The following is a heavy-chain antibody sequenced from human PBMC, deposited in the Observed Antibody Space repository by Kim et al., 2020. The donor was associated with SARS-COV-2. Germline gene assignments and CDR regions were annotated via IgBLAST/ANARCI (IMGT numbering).Heavy chain of an antibody. V-gene: IGHV3-53*04. CDR1: GFTVSSNY. CDR2: IYSGGST. D-gene: IGHD4-17*01. Sequence: GGSLRLSCAASGFTVSSNYMSWVRQAPGKGLEWVSVIYSGGSTYYADSVRGRFTISRHNSNNTLYLQMNSLKTEDTAVYYCARGNLRVGFDFWGQGTLVTVSS. CDR3: ARGNLRVGFDF. J-gene: IGHJ4*02.